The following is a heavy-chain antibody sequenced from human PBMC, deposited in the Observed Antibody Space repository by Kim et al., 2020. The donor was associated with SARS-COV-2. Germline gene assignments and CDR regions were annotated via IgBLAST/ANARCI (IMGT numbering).Heavy chain of an antibody. CDR3: SRGNIVVVLPLFFGYG. CDR1: GGSISGYS. D-gene: IGHD2-15*01. J-gene: IGHJ6*01. V-gene: IGHV4-34*01. Sequence: SETLSLTCAVSGGSISGYSCNWICQPPGKGLEWIGEMNNSGSANYSHSLKRRVTISIATYKNQYHLRLRLVTAAATAADFCSRGNIVVVLPLFFGYG. CDR2: MNNSGSA.